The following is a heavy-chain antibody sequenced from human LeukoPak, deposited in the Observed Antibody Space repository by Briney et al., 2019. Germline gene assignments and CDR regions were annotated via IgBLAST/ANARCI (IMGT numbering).Heavy chain of an antibody. D-gene: IGHD2-2*01. V-gene: IGHV3-30*19. CDR1: GFPFSSYG. Sequence: GGSLRLSFAASGFPFSSYGMHWVRQAPGKGLEWVAVILYDGSNKYYADSVKGRFTISRDNSKNTLYLQMNSLRAEDTAVYYCASGDGDIVVVPAAIQGHYYYGMDVWGQGTTVTVSS. J-gene: IGHJ6*02. CDR2: ILYDGSNK. CDR3: ASGDGDIVVVPAAIQGHYYYGMDV.